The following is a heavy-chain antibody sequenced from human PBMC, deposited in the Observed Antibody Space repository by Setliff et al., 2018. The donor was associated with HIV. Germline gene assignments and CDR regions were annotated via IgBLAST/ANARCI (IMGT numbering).Heavy chain of an antibody. Sequence: SQTLSLTCAISGDSVSSNTAAWNWIRQSPSRGLEWLGRTYYRSKWSNDYAVSVKSRITINPDTSKNQFSLQLNSVTPEDTAVYFCARGGDWDYNYYMDVWDKVTTVTVSS. V-gene: IGHV6-1*01. D-gene: IGHD3-16*01. CDR1: GDSVSSNTAA. CDR2: TYYRSKWSN. CDR3: ARGGDWDYNYYMDV. J-gene: IGHJ6*03.